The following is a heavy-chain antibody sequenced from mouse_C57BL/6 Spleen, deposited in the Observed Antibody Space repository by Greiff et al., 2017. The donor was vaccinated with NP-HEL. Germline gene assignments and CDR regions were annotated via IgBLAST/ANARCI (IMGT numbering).Heavy chain of an antibody. CDR2: IDPSDSET. Sequence: VQLQQSGAELVRPGSSVKLSCKASGYTFTSYWMHWVKQRPIQGLEWIGNIDPSDSETHYNQKFKDKATLTVDKSSSTAYMQLSSLTSEDSAVYYCASHYDYWYFDVWGTGTTVTVSS. J-gene: IGHJ1*03. CDR1: GYTFTSYW. D-gene: IGHD2-4*01. CDR3: ASHYDYWYFDV. V-gene: IGHV1-52*01.